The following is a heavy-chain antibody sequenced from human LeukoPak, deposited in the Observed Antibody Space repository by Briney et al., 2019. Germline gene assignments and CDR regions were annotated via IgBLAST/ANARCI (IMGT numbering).Heavy chain of an antibody. V-gene: IGHV4-34*01. J-gene: IGHJ4*02. D-gene: IGHD4-17*01. CDR2: INHSGSA. CDR1: GGSFSGYC. Sequence: SETLSLTCTVSGGSFSGYCWTWIRQPPGKGLAWIGEINHSGSANYNPSLKSRVTISLDTSKNQFSLKLSSVTAADTAVYYCARGQGTVTTHWGQGTLVTVSS. CDR3: ARGQGTVTTH.